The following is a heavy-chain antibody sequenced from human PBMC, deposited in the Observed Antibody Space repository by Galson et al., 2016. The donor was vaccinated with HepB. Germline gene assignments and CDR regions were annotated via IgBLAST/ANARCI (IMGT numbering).Heavy chain of an antibody. CDR2: ISGSGLGT. D-gene: IGHD1-26*01. CDR3: ARSLGSTTNYGLDV. J-gene: IGHJ6*02. Sequence: SLRLSCAASGFTFSDYAMSWVRQAPGKGLEWVSAISGSGLGTHYADSVWGRLTISRDNSKNTIDLHMSGLRAEDTAVYYCARSLGSTTNYGLDVWGQGTAVSVS. V-gene: IGHV3-23*01. CDR1: GFTFSDYA.